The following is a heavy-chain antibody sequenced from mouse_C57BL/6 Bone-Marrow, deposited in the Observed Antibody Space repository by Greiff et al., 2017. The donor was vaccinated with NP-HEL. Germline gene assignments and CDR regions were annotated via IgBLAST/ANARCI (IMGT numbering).Heavy chain of an antibody. CDR2: IRSKSSNYAT. CDR1: GFTFNTYA. V-gene: IGHV10-3*01. D-gene: IGHD2-2*01. Sequence: EVQGVESGGGLVQPKGSLKLSCAASGFTFNTYAMHWVRQAPGKGLEWVARIRSKSSNYATYYADSVKDRFTISRDDSQSMLYLQMNNLKTEDTAMYYCVRERLRRRGYAMDYWGQGTSVTVSS. J-gene: IGHJ4*01. CDR3: VRERLRRRGYAMDY.